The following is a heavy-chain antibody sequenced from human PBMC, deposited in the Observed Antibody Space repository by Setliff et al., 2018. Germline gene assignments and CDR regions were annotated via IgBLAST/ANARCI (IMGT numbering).Heavy chain of an antibody. CDR3: ARRYFDSGSYFYFDY. Sequence: SETLSLTCSVSGDSISSSSYYWGWIRQPPGKGLEWIGSINYSGITYYSPSLKSRVIVSVDTTKNQFSLKLRSVSAADTAVYFCARRYFDSGSYFYFDYWGQGTLVTVSS. J-gene: IGHJ4*02. CDR1: GDSISSSSYY. V-gene: IGHV4-39*01. D-gene: IGHD3-10*01. CDR2: INYSGIT.